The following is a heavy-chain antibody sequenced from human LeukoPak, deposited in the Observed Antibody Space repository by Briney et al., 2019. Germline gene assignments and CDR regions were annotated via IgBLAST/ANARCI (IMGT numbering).Heavy chain of an antibody. CDR3: ARAYYYYMDV. J-gene: IGHJ6*03. CDR1: GDSISSPNW. Sequence: SETLSLTCAVSGDSISSPNWWGWVRQPPGKGLEWIGEIYHSGSTNYNPSLKSRVTTSLDKSKNQFSLKLTSVTPADTAVYYCARAYYYYMDVWGKGTTVTVSS. V-gene: IGHV4-4*02. CDR2: IYHSGST.